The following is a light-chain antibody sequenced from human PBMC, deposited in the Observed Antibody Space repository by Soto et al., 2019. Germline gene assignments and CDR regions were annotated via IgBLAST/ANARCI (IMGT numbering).Light chain of an antibody. J-gene: IGLJ1*01. V-gene: IGLV2-14*01. CDR2: EVS. Sequence: QSALTQPASVSGSAGLSITISCTGASSDVGGYNYVSWYQQHPGKAPKLIIYEVSNRPSGVSNRFSGSKSGNTASLTISGLQAEDEADYYCSSYTSSSTPYVFGAGTKLTVL. CDR3: SSYTSSSTPYV. CDR1: SSDVGGYNY.